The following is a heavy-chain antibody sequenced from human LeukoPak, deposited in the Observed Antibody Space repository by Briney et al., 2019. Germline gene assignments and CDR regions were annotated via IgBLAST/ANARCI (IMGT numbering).Heavy chain of an antibody. Sequence: GGSLRLSCAASGFTFSTYAMSWVRQAPGRGLEWLSTIGGGGRDTFYADSVKGRFTVSRDNSKNTLYLQMSSLRAEDTAVYFCAKNRGANYYNYYMDVWGKGTTVTVSS. J-gene: IGHJ6*03. V-gene: IGHV3-23*01. D-gene: IGHD4/OR15-4a*01. CDR3: AKNRGANYYNYYMDV. CDR1: GFTFSTYA. CDR2: IGGGGRDT.